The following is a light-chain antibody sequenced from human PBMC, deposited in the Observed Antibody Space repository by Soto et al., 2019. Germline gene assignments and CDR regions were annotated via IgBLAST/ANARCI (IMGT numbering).Light chain of an antibody. Sequence: ENVLTQSPAILSLSPGDTATLSCRASQSVGRYLAWYQQKPGQASRLVIYDASNRATGVPDRFSGSGSGTDFTLSISHLEPEDFAVYYCQQRNNWPPITFGQGTR. CDR3: QQRNNWPPIT. J-gene: IGKJ5*01. CDR1: QSVGRY. CDR2: DAS. V-gene: IGKV3-11*01.